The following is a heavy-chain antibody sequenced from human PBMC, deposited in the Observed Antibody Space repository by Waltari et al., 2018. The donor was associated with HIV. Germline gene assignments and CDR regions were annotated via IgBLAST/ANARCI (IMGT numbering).Heavy chain of an antibody. CDR2: LYSGGSA. D-gene: IGHD3-10*01. CDR1: RFAVSSNY. V-gene: IGHV3-66*01. Sequence: EVQLVESGGGLVQPGRSLRLSCAASRFAVSSNYMNWVRQAPGRGLECVSVLYSGGSAYYADSVKDRFIISRDNSRNTLYLQMNSLRAEDTAVYYCATGGAYFDYWGQGTLVTVSS. CDR3: ATGGAYFDY. J-gene: IGHJ4*02.